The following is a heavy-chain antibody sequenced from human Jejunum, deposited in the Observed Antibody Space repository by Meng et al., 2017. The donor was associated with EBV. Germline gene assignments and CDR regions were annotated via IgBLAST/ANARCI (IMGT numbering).Heavy chain of an antibody. V-gene: IGHV3-23*01. CDR1: GFTFSRFS. Sequence: EVQLLESGGGLVQPGGSLGLSCAASGFTFSRFSMSWVRQAPGKGLEWVSNISPDGDETYYADSVKGRFTISRDNSKNRVFLQMNSLRAEDTAVYYCADRALVGGLWGQGTLVTVSS. CDR3: ADRALVGGL. J-gene: IGHJ4*02. CDR2: ISPDGDET. D-gene: IGHD2-8*02.